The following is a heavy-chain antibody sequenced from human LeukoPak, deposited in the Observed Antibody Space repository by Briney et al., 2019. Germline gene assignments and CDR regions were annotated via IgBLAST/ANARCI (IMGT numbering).Heavy chain of an antibody. V-gene: IGHV3-73*01. CDR1: GFTFSGSA. Sequence: GGSLRLSCAASGFTFSGSAMHWVRQASGKGLEWVGRIRSKANSYATAYAASVKGRFTISRDDSKNTAYLQMNSLKTEDTAVYYCARTIIAVAGTNNWFDPWGQGTLVTVSS. CDR2: IRSKANSYAT. J-gene: IGHJ5*02. CDR3: ARTIIAVAGTNNWFDP. D-gene: IGHD6-19*01.